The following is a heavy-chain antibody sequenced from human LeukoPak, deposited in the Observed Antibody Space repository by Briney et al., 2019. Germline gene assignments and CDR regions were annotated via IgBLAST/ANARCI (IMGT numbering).Heavy chain of an antibody. V-gene: IGHV4-38-2*02. Sequence: SETLSLTCAVSGYSISSGFHWGWIRQPPGKGLEWIGNIYHTGSTYYNPSLQSRVSMSMDTSKNQFSLKLTSVTAADTVVYYCARDGRYYDIRFYYYIDVWGKGTTVTVSS. CDR1: GYSISSGFH. D-gene: IGHD3-22*01. J-gene: IGHJ6*03. CDR2: IYHTGST. CDR3: ARDGRYYDIRFYYYIDV.